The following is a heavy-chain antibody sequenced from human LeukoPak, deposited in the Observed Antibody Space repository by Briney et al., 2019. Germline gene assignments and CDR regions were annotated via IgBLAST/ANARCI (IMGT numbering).Heavy chain of an antibody. CDR3: ARGGSGCFDI. V-gene: IGHV3-74*01. CDR2: INSGGSST. Sequence: GGSLRLSCAASGFTFSSYRMHWVRQAPGKGLVWVSHINSGGSSTSYADSVRGRFTISRDNAKSTVDLQMNSLRAEDTAVYYCARGGSGCFDIWGQGTMVTVSS. J-gene: IGHJ3*02. CDR1: GFTFSSYR. D-gene: IGHD1-26*01.